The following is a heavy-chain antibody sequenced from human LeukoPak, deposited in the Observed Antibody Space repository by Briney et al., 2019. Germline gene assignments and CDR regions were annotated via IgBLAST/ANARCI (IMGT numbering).Heavy chain of an antibody. CDR2: IDTYSGKT. V-gene: IGHV1-18*01. CDR3: ARDRGMAEADSFDP. J-gene: IGHJ5*02. Sequence: ASVKVSFKASGYTYTTDGISWVRQAPGQGLEWMGWIDTYSGKTNYAQKFQGRVTMTSDTSTSTAYMELRSLRSDDTAVYYCARDRGMAEADSFDPWGQGTLVTVSS. D-gene: IGHD6-13*01. CDR1: GYTYTTDG.